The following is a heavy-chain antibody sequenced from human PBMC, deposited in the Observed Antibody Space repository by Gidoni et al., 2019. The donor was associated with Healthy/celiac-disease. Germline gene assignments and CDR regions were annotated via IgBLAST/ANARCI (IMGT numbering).Heavy chain of an antibody. CDR2: IIPILGIA. CDR3: ASARYCSSTSCLQLQLGYCSGGSCYDGWYFDL. J-gene: IGHJ2*01. CDR1: GGTFSSYA. D-gene: IGHD2-15*01. Sequence: QVQLVQSGAEVKKPGSSVKVSCKASGGTFSSYAISWVRQAPGPGLEWMGRIIPILGIANYAQKFQGRVTITADKSTSTAYMELSSLRSEDTAVYYCASARYCSSTSCLQLQLGYCSGGSCYDGWYFDLWGRGTLVTVSS. V-gene: IGHV1-69*09.